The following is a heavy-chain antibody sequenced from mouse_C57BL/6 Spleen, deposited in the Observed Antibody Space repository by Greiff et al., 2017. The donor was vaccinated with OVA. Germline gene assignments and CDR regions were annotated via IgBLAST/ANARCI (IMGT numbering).Heavy chain of an antibody. J-gene: IGHJ2*01. CDR2: INPGSGGT. Sequence: QVQLKESGAELVRPGTSVKVSCKASGYAFTNYLIEWVKQRPGQGLEWIGVINPGSGGTNYNEKFKGKATLTADKSSSTAYMQLSSLTSEDSAVYFCARYGNPLFDYWGQGTTLTVSS. V-gene: IGHV1-54*01. CDR3: ARYGNPLFDY. D-gene: IGHD1-1*01. CDR1: GYAFTNYL.